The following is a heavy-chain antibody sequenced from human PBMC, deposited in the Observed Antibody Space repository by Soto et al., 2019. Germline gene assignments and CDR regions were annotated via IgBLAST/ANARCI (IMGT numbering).Heavy chain of an antibody. Sequence: ASVKVSCKASGGTFSSYAISWVRQAPGQGLEWMGGIIPIFGTANYAQKFQGRVTITADESTSTAYMELSSLRSEDTAVYYCARDNGLTGYLPHYFDYWGQGTLVTV. CDR1: GGTFSSYA. V-gene: IGHV1-69*13. CDR2: IIPIFGTA. D-gene: IGHD3-9*01. CDR3: ARDNGLTGYLPHYFDY. J-gene: IGHJ4*02.